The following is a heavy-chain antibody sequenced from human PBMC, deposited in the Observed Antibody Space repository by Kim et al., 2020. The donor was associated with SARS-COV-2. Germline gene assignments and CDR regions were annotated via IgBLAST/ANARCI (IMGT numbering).Heavy chain of an antibody. D-gene: IGHD1-26*01. V-gene: IGHV4-39*01. Sequence: SETLSLTCTVSGGSISSSSYYWGWIRQPPGKGLEWIGSIYYSGSTFHNPSLTSRGTISVDTSKNQFSLKLSSVTAADTAVYYCARSSGSYGFFDYWGQGTLVTVSS. CDR1: GGSISSSSYY. CDR3: ARSSGSYGFFDY. CDR2: IYYSGST. J-gene: IGHJ4*02.